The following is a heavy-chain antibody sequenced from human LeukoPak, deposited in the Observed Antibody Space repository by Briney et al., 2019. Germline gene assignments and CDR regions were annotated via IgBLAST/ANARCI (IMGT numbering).Heavy chain of an antibody. CDR3: ARESTDGYNWGYYYMDV. CDR1: GFTVSSNY. J-gene: IGHJ6*03. Sequence: GGSLRLSCAASGFTVSSNYMSWVRQAPGKGLEWVSVICSGGSTYYADSVKGRFIISRDNSKNTLYIQMNSLRAEDTAVYYCARESTDGYNWGYYYMDVWGKGTTVTV. V-gene: IGHV3-53*01. CDR2: ICSGGST. D-gene: IGHD5-24*01.